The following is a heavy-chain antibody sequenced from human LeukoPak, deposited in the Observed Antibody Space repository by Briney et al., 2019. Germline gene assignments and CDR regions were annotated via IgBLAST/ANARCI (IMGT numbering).Heavy chain of an antibody. CDR1: VGTFSSYA. D-gene: IGHD1-1*01. CDR2: IIPIFGTA. V-gene: IGHV1-69*05. Sequence: ASLKVSCKASVGTFSSYAISWVRQAPGQGLEWMGGIIPIFGTANYAQKFQGRVTITTDESTSTAYMELSSLRSEDTAVYYCARDGTTGTTVAFDIWGQGTMVTVSS. CDR3: ARDGTTGTTVAFDI. J-gene: IGHJ3*02.